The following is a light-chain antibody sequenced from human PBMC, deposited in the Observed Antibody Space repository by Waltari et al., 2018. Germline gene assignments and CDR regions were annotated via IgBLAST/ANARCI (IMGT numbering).Light chain of an antibody. CDR1: QSVSRT. Sequence: EIVLTQSPGTLSLSPGERATLSCRASQSVSRTLAWYQQKPGQPPRLLIYDASTRATGIPDRFSGSGSGTDFSLTISRLEPEDFAVYYCQKYGTLPATFGQGTKVESK. CDR2: DAS. J-gene: IGKJ1*01. CDR3: QKYGTLPAT. V-gene: IGKV3-20*01.